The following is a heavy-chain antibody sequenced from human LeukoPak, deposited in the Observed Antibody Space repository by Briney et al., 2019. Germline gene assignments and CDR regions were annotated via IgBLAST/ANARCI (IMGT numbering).Heavy chain of an antibody. J-gene: IGHJ4*02. D-gene: IGHD6-19*01. CDR1: GFTFSSYA. V-gene: IGHV3-30-3*01. Sequence: GGSLRLSCAASGFTFSSYAMHWVRQAPGKGLEWVAVISYDGSNKYYADSVKGRFTISGDNSKNTLYLQMNSLRAEDTAVYYCARDAMYSSGWYGYFDYWGQGTLVTVSS. CDR2: ISYDGSNK. CDR3: ARDAMYSSGWYGYFDY.